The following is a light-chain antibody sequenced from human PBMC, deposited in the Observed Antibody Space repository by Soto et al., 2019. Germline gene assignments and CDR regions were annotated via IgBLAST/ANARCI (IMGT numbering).Light chain of an antibody. Sequence: QSALTQPASVSESPGQSITISCTGTSSNVGTYNLVSWYQQYPGKAPKLIIYEGTKRPSGVSNRFSGSNSGNTASLTISGLQAEDEADYYCCSYAGSSTSFGTGTQLTVL. CDR1: SSNVGTYNL. V-gene: IGLV2-23*01. CDR3: CSYAGSSTS. J-gene: IGLJ1*01. CDR2: EGT.